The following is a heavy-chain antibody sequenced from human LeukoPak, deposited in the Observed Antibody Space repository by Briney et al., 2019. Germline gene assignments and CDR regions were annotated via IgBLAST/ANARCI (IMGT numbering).Heavy chain of an antibody. CDR1: GFTFSSYW. J-gene: IGHJ4*02. Sequence: AGGSLRLSCAASGFTFSSYWMHWVRQALGKGLVWVSRINSDGSSTSYADSVKGRFTISRDNAKNTLYLQMNSLRAEDTAVYYCARAGVTYYYDSTFDYWGQGTLVTVSS. CDR2: INSDGSST. D-gene: IGHD3-22*01. CDR3: ARAGVTYYYDSTFDY. V-gene: IGHV3-74*01.